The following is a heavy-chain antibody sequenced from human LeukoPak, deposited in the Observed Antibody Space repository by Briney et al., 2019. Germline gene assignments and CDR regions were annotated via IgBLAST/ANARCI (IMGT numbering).Heavy chain of an antibody. CDR1: GFTFSSYA. CDR3: AKAGYRGSSVNYFDY. D-gene: IGHD6-6*01. V-gene: IGHV3-23*01. J-gene: IGHJ4*02. Sequence: GGSLRLSCAPSGFTFSSYAMSWVRQAPGMGLEWLSAISGSGGNTYYADSVKGRFTISRDNSQNTLSLQMNSLRAEDTAVYFCAKAGYRGSSVNYFDYWGQGTLVTVSS. CDR2: ISGSGGNT.